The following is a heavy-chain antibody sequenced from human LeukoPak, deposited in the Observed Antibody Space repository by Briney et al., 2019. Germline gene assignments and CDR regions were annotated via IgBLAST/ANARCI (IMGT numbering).Heavy chain of an antibody. V-gene: IGHV3-9*01. Sequence: GGSLRLSCAASGFTFDDYAMHWVRQAPGKGLEWVSGISWNSGSIGYADSVKGRFTISGDNAKNSLYLQMNSLRAEDTALYYCAKDARHYYDSSGPCDYWGQGTLVTVSS. CDR1: GFTFDDYA. CDR3: AKDARHYYDSSGPCDY. J-gene: IGHJ4*02. D-gene: IGHD3-22*01. CDR2: ISWNSGSI.